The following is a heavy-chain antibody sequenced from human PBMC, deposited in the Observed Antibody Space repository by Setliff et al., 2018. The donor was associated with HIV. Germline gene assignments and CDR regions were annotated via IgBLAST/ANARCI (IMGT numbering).Heavy chain of an antibody. CDR1: GGTISSGSYY. V-gene: IGHV4-61*01. CDR3: AREWYNYASSYYTP. Sequence: SETLSLTCAVSGGTISSGSYYWSWIRQPPGKGREWIGEINHSGSTKFNPSLKSRVTISVDTSKNQFALKLSSVTAADTAVYYCAREWYNYASSYYTPWGQGTMVTVSS. D-gene: IGHD3-22*01. J-gene: IGHJ3*01. CDR2: INHSGST.